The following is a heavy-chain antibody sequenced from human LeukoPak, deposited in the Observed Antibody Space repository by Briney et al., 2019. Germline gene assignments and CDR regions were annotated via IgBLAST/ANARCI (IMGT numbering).Heavy chain of an antibody. V-gene: IGHV3-23*01. CDR1: GFTFSSYA. CDR2: IIGSSGST. CDR3: AKGGNYCSSTSCPPVDY. J-gene: IGHJ4*02. D-gene: IGHD2-2*01. Sequence: GGSLRLSCAASGFTFSSYAMSWVRQAPGKGLEWVSAIIGSSGSTYYADSVKGRFTISRDNSKNTLYLRMNSLRAEDTAVYYCAKGGNYCSSTSCPPVDYWGQGTLVTVSS.